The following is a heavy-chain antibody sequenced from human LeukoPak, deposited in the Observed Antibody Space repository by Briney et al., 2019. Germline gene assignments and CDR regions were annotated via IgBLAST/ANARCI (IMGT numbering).Heavy chain of an antibody. Sequence: SGPTLVNPTQTLTLTCTFSGFSLSTSGVGVGWIRQPPGKALEWLTVIYWDGDKRYGPSLKSRLTITKDTSKNQVVLTMTNVDPVDTATYYCVHKRETGYCNSISCNHDAFDVWGQGTMVSVSS. CDR2: IYWDGDK. CDR1: GFSLSTSGVG. D-gene: IGHD2-2*01. J-gene: IGHJ3*01. CDR3: VHKRETGYCNSISCNHDAFDV. V-gene: IGHV2-5*05.